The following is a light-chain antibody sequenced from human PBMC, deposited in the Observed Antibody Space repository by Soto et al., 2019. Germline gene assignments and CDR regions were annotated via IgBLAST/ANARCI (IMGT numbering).Light chain of an antibody. J-gene: IGKJ1*01. CDR2: SAS. CDR1: QNIGRN. Sequence: EIVMTQSPTTLSVSPGERAILSCRASQNIGRNLAWYQQKPGQAPRLLIHSASTRATGIPDRFSGSGSGTDFTLTISRLEPEDFAVYYCQQYNNWPRTFGQGTKVDI. V-gene: IGKV3D-15*01. CDR3: QQYNNWPRT.